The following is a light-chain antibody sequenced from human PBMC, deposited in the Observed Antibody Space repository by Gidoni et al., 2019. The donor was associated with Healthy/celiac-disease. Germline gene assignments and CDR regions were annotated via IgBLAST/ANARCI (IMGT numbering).Light chain of an antibody. Sequence: QSVLPQPPSASGTPGQRVTISCSGSSSNIGSNTVNWYQQLPGTAPKLLIYSNNQQPSEVPDRFSGSKSGTSASLAISGLQSEDEADYYCAAGDDSLNGWVFGGGTKLTVL. CDR2: SNN. CDR1: SSNIGSNT. CDR3: AAGDDSLNGWV. V-gene: IGLV1-44*01. J-gene: IGLJ3*02.